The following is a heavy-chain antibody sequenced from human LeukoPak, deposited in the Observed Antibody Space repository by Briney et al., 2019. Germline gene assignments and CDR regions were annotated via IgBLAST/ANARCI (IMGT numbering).Heavy chain of an antibody. D-gene: IGHD1-26*01. CDR2: VNPNSGGT. Sequence: ASVKVSCKASGYTFTGYYMHWVRQAPGQGLEWMGWVNPNSGGTNFAQKFQGRVTMTRDTSISTAYMEASRVRSDDTAVYYRAKEGGAITDYYYYAMDVWGQGTTVSVSS. V-gene: IGHV1-2*02. CDR3: AKEGGAITDYYYYAMDV. J-gene: IGHJ6*02. CDR1: GYTFTGYY.